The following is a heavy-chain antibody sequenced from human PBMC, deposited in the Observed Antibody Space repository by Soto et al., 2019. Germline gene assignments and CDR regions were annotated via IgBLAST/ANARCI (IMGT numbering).Heavy chain of an antibody. V-gene: IGHV1-58*01. CDR3: AADTGYDSSGYNFDY. D-gene: IGHD3-22*01. CDR2: IVVGSGNT. J-gene: IGHJ4*02. CDR1: GFTFTSSA. Sequence: ASVKVSCKASGFTFTSSAVQWVRQARGQRLEWIGWIVVGSGNTNYAQKFQERVTITRDMSTSTAYMELSSLRSEDTAVYYCAADTGYDSSGYNFDYWGQGTLVTVS.